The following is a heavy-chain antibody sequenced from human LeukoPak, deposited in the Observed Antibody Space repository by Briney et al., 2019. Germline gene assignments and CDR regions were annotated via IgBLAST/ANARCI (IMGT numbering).Heavy chain of an antibody. CDR2: IIPIFGTA. D-gene: IGHD3-10*01. J-gene: IGHJ4*02. Sequence: SVKVSCKASGGTFISYAISWVRQAPGQGLEWTGGIIPIFGTANYAQKFQGRVTITADESTSTAYMELSSLRSEDTAVYYCARESSGSYYKSNFDYWGQGTLVTVSS. CDR1: GGTFISYA. V-gene: IGHV1-69*01. CDR3: ARESSGSYYKSNFDY.